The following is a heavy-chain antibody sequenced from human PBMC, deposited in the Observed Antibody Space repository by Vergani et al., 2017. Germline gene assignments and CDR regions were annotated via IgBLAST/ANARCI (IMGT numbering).Heavy chain of an antibody. CDR3: AKPFRGWGIDY. D-gene: IGHD3-16*01. J-gene: IGHJ4*02. Sequence: QVQLVESGGGVVQRGGSLRLSCATSGFTLSNYYMQWIRQGPGKGLEFVAFIQFDGSNQYYADSVKGRFTLSRDFSKNTLYLQMHSLRTDDTATYYCAKPFRGWGIDYWAQGTQVIVSS. CDR1: GFTLSNYY. V-gene: IGHV3-30*02. CDR2: IQFDGSNQ.